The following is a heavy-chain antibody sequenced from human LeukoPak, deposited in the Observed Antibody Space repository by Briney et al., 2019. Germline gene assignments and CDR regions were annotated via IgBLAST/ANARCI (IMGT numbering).Heavy chain of an antibody. CDR2: MQSTGNS. V-gene: IGHV4-59*01. J-gene: IGHJ4*02. CDR1: GGSISTYH. Sequence: PSETLSLTCTVSGGSISTYHWNWIRKSPEKGLDWIGYMQSTGNSNYNPSLKSRVTMSVDMSRNQIVLNLSSVTAADTAVYFCARDKQHSYGRYFDHWGQGTLVTVSS. D-gene: IGHD5-18*01. CDR3: ARDKQHSYGRYFDH.